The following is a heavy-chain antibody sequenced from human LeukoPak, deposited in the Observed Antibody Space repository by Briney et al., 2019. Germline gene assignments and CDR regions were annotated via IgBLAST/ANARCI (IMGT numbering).Heavy chain of an antibody. V-gene: IGHV3-20*01. CDR3: ARDAEAYRAVAGLDAFDI. J-gene: IGHJ3*02. CDR2: INWNGGST. CDR1: GFTFDDYG. Sequence: GGSLRLSCAASGFTFDDYGISWVRQAPGKGLEWVSGINWNGGSTGYADSVKGRFTISRDNAKNSLYLQMNSLRAEDTALYHCARDAEAYRAVAGLDAFDIWGQGTMVTVSS. D-gene: IGHD6-19*01.